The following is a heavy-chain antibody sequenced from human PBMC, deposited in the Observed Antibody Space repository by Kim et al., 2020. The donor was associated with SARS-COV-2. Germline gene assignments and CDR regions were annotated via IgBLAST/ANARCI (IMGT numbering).Heavy chain of an antibody. CDR2: GST. Sequence: GSTYYNPSLKSRVTISVDTSKNQFSLKLSSVTAADTAVYYCASELTVFGPWGQGTLVTVSS. J-gene: IGHJ5*02. CDR3: ASELTVFGP. V-gene: IGHV4-30-2*04. D-gene: IGHD3-9*01.